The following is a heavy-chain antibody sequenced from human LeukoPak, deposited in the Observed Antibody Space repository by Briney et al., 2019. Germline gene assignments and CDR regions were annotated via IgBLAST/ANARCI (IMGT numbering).Heavy chain of an antibody. J-gene: IGHJ4*02. Sequence: SETLSLTCAVSGYSISGGYYWGWIRQPPGKGLEWTGTIFHSGSTYYNPSLKSRVTISVDTSKNQFSLKLSSVTAADTAVYYCARGGSRSSGYFDYWGQGTLVTVSS. CDR1: GYSISGGYY. D-gene: IGHD6-19*01. CDR3: ARGGSRSSGYFDY. V-gene: IGHV4-38-2*01. CDR2: IFHSGST.